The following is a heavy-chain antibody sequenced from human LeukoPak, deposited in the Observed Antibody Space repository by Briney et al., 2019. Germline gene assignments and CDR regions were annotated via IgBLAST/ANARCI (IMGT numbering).Heavy chain of an antibody. CDR1: GFTVSSNY. D-gene: IGHD2-2*01. V-gene: IGHV3-53*01. J-gene: IGHJ4*02. CDR3: ATSIVVVPDEKLTLGV. CDR2: IYSGGST. Sequence: GGSLRLSCAASGFTVSSNYMSWVRQAPGKGLEWVSVIYSGGSTYYADSVKGRFTISRDNSKNTLYLQMNSLRAEDTAVYYCATSIVVVPDEKLTLGVWGQGTLVTVSS.